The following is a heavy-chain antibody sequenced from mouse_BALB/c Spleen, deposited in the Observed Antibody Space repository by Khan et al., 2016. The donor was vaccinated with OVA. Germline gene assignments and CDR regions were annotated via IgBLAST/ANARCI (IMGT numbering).Heavy chain of an antibody. CDR3: AREAYRYDEYYFDY. V-gene: IGHV5-6-5*01. CDR2: ISSGGST. CDR1: GFTFSSYV. J-gene: IGHJ2*01. Sequence: EVNVVESGGDLVKPGGSLKLSCAASGFTFSSYVMSWVRQTPEKRLEWVASISSGGSTYYPDSVKGRFTISRDNARNILYLQMSSLRSEATAMYYCAREAYRYDEYYFDYWGQGTTLTVSS. D-gene: IGHD2-14*01.